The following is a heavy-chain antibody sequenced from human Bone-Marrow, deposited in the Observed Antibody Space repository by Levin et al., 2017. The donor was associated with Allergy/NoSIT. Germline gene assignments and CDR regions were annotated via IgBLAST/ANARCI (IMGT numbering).Heavy chain of an antibody. CDR3: VRGSGYYDSSGSYYHAFDI. V-gene: IGHV3-11*01. J-gene: IGHJ3*02. Sequence: LGESLKISCAASGFTFSDSYMSWIRQAPGKGLEWISYISTSGFTIYYADSVKGRFSISRDNAKNSLYLQMNNLRADDAAMYYCVRGSGYYDSSGSYYHAFDIWGQGTMVTVSS. CDR1: GFTFSDSY. D-gene: IGHD3-22*01. CDR2: ISTSGFTI.